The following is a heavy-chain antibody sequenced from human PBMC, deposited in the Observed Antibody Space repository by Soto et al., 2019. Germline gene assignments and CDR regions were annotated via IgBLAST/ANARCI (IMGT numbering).Heavy chain of an antibody. J-gene: IGHJ6*03. Sequence: QVQLQESGPGLVRPSETLSLTCTVSGGSFSSYYWTWIRPSPGKGLEWIGYIYYSGSTDYNPSLRGRLAISIDTSKNQFSLRLNSMTAADTAVYYCAGRDCSGTNCYYLDYYYMDVWGKGTTVTVSS. CDR1: GGSFSSYY. V-gene: IGHV4-59*08. CDR2: IYYSGST. CDR3: AGRDCSGTNCYYLDYYYMDV. D-gene: IGHD2-2*01.